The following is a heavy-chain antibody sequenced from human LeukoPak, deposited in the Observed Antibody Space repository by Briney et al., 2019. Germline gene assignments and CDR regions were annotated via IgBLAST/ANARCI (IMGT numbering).Heavy chain of an antibody. Sequence: PSETLSLTCTVSGGSISSGDYYWSWIRQPPGKGLEWIGYIYYSGSTYYNPSLKSRVTISVDTSKNQFSLKLSSVTAADTAVYYCARDRVDSSGYYNPWDWGQGTLVTVSS. CDR2: IYYSGST. CDR1: GGSISSGDYY. D-gene: IGHD3-22*01. CDR3: ARDRVDSSGYYNPWD. V-gene: IGHV4-30-4*01. J-gene: IGHJ4*02.